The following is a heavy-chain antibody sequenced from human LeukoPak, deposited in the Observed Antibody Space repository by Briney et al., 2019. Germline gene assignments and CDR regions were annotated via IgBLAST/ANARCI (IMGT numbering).Heavy chain of an antibody. J-gene: IGHJ4*02. CDR1: GFSFSSYA. CDR2: ISGSDGST. Sequence: GGSLRLSYAASGFSFSSYAMSWVRPAPGKGLEWVSGISGSDGSTYYADSVKGRFTISRDNSKNTLYLQMNSLRAEDMAVYYCAKDGGQGADYWGQGTLVSVSS. CDR3: AKDGGQGADY. D-gene: IGHD3-16*01. V-gene: IGHV3-23*01.